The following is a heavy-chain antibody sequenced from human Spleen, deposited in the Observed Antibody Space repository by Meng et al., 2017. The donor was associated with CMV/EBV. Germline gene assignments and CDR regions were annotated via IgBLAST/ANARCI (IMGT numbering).Heavy chain of an antibody. CDR3: AREGSYCSSTSCYTSGMDV. Sequence: GESLKISCAASGFTFTDYYMTWIRQAPGKGLEWVSYMSSSGTSIYYADSVKGRFTISRDNAQNSLSPQMNSLRADDTAVYYCAREGSYCSSTSCYTSGMDVWGQGTTVTVSS. CDR1: GFTFTDYY. D-gene: IGHD2-2*02. V-gene: IGHV3-11*04. J-gene: IGHJ6*02. CDR2: MSSSGTSI.